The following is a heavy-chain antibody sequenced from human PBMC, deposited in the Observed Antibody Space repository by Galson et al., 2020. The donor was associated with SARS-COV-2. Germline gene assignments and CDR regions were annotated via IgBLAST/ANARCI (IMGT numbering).Heavy chain of an antibody. CDR1: GFTFSSYS. V-gene: IGHV3-21*01. CDR2: ISSSSSYI. J-gene: IGHJ4*02. Sequence: GGSLRLSCAASGFTFSSYSMNWVRQAPGKGLEWVSSISSSSSYIYYADSVKGRFTISRDNAKNSLYLQMNSLRAEDTAVYYCARDPYYDILTGYYLDWGQGTLVTVSS. D-gene: IGHD3-9*01. CDR3: ARDPYYDILTGYYLD.